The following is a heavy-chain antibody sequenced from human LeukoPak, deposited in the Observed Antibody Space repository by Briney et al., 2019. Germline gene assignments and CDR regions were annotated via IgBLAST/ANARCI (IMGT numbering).Heavy chain of an antibody. CDR1: GFPFSDYI. Sequence: GSMSLSCTASGFPFSDYITHWVRPAPGKGLEWVSYIGFSSGNTNYADSVKGRFTISADNAKTSLYLQMNSPRVEDTAGYYCARDHSYAFDSWGQGILVSVSS. CDR2: IGFSSGNT. V-gene: IGHV3-48*04. CDR3: ARDHSYAFDS. D-gene: IGHD5-18*01. J-gene: IGHJ4*02.